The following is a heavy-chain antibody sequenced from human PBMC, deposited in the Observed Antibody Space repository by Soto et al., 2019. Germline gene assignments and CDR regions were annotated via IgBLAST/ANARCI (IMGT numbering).Heavy chain of an antibody. CDR1: GYTFTIYD. CDR3: ARVRYYDFWGGPTGAFDI. D-gene: IGHD3-3*01. CDR2: MNPNSGNT. V-gene: IGHV1-8*01. Sequence: ASLKVSCKASGYTFTIYDINLVRQVTGQGLEGMGWMNPNSGNTGYAQKFQGRVTMARNTSTSTAYMELSSMRSEDTAVYYCARVRYYDFWGGPTGAFDIWGQGTMDTVSS. J-gene: IGHJ3*02.